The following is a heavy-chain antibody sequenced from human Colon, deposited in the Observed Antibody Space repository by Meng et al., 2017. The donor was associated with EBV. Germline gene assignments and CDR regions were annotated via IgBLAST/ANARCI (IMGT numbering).Heavy chain of an antibody. J-gene: IGHJ1*01. CDR1: CGSNPNHKW. CDR2: IAHRGSR. CDR3: LRESAGSV. D-gene: IGHD3-10*01. Sequence: VELLGSARGILKPSGPFFGSSPIPCGSNPNHKWWGWVRHPRGRGLECIGTIAHRGSREYQPSLSSQVSMSIEKSKNKCLMKLTSVTAEDTAVYHCLRESAGSVWGQGTLVTVSS. V-gene: IGHV4-4*02.